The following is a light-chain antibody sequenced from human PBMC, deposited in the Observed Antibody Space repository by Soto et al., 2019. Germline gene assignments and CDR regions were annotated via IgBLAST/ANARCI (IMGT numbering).Light chain of an antibody. J-gene: IGLJ1*01. Sequence: SCVLTQTASLSVAPGQTARISCGGNNIGGKSVHWYQQKPGQAPVVVVYDDSDRPSGIPARFSGSNSANTATLTISRVEAGDEAAYHCQVWDDNSDNHVFGTGTKVNVL. V-gene: IGLV3-21*02. CDR2: DDS. CDR3: QVWDDNSDNHV. CDR1: NIGGKS.